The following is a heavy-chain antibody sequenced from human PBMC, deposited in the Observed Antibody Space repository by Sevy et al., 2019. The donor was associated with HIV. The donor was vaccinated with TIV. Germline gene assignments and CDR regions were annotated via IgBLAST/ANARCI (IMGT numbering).Heavy chain of an antibody. CDR3: ARDRWDTFGGVIVTDLFDY. D-gene: IGHD3-16*02. Sequence: GGSLRLSCAASGFTFSSYSMNWVRQAPGKGLEWVSSISSSSSYRYYPDPVKGRFTISRGNAKNSLYLQMNSLGAEDTAVYYCARDRWDTFGGVIVTDLFDYWGQGTLVTVSS. J-gene: IGHJ4*02. CDR1: GFTFSSYS. V-gene: IGHV3-21*01. CDR2: ISSSSSYR.